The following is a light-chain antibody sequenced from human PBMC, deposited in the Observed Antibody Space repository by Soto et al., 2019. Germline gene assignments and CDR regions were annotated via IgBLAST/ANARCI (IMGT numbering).Light chain of an antibody. Sequence: DIQMTQSPSTLSGSVGDRVTITCRASQTISSWLAWYQQKPGKAPKLLIYKASTLKSGVPSRFSGSGSGKEFTLTISSLQPDDFATYYCQHYNSYSEAFGQGIKVELK. CDR2: KAS. V-gene: IGKV1-5*03. CDR1: QTISSW. CDR3: QHYNSYSEA. J-gene: IGKJ1*01.